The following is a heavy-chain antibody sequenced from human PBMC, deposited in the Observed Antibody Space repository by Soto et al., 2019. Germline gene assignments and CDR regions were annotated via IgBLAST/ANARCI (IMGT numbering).Heavy chain of an antibody. V-gene: IGHV3-21*01. CDR2: ISSSSSYI. CDR1: DFTFSSFA. D-gene: IGHD2-2*01. J-gene: IGHJ4*02. Sequence: PGGSLRLSCAASDFTFSSFAMTWVRQAPGKGLEWVSSISSSSSYIYYADPVKGRFTISRDNAKNSLYLQMNSLRAEDTAVYYCARGLGYCSSTSCGPAFGGQGTLVTVSS. CDR3: ARGLGYCSSTSCGPAF.